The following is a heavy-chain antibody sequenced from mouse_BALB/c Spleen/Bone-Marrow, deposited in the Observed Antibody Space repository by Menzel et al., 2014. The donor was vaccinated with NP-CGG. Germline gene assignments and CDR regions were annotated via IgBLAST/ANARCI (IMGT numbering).Heavy chain of an antibody. CDR1: GFSLTSYG. J-gene: IGHJ4*01. CDR3: ARDYGSSYYAMDY. D-gene: IGHD1-1*01. CDR2: IWAGGST. V-gene: IGHV2-9*02. Sequence: VKLVESGPGLVAPSQSLSITCTVSGFSLTSYGVHWVRQPPGKGLEWLGVIWAGGSTNYNSALMSRLSISKDNSKSQVYLKMNSLQTDDTAMYYRARDYGSSYYAMDYWGQGTSVTVSS.